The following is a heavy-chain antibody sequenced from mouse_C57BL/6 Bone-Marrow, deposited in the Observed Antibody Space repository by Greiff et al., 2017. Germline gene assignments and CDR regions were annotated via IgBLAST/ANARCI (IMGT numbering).Heavy chain of an antibody. J-gene: IGHJ1*03. V-gene: IGHV1-43*01. Sequence: VQLKESGPELVKPGASVKISCKASGYSFTGYYMHWVKQSSEKSLEWIGEINPSTGGTSYNQKFKGKATLTVDKSSSTAYMQLKSLTSEDSAVYYCARVGYFDVWGTGTTVTVSS. CDR2: INPSTGGT. CDR1: GYSFTGYY. CDR3: ARVGYFDV.